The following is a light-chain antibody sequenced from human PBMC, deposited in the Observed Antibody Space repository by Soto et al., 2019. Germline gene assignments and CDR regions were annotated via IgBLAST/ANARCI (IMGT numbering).Light chain of an antibody. Sequence: DIHMTHAPSTLSASFGDRVTVTCRASQSVSGWLAWYQQKPGEAPKLLIYDASALPRGVPSRFSGSGSGTKFTLTIASLQPDDFATYYCQQYETFSGTFGPGTKVDIK. CDR1: QSVSGW. V-gene: IGKV1-5*01. CDR2: DAS. CDR3: QQYETFSGT. J-gene: IGKJ1*01.